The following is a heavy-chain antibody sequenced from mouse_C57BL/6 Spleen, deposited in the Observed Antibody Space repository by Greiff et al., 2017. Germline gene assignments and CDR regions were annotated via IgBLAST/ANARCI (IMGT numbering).Heavy chain of an antibody. J-gene: IGHJ4*01. CDR1: GYAFSSSW. D-gene: IGHD2-4*01. V-gene: IGHV1-82*01. CDR3: ARSPYDYDEGYAMDY. CDR2: IYPGDGDT. Sequence: QVQLQQSGPELVKPGASVKISCKASGYAFSSSWMNWVKQRPGKGLEWIGRIYPGDGDTNYNGKFKGKATLTADKSSSTAYMQLSSLTSEDSAVYFCARSPYDYDEGYAMDYWGQGTSVTVSS.